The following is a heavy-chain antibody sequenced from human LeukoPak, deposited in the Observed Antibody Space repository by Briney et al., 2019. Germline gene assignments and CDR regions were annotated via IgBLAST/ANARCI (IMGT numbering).Heavy chain of an antibody. Sequence: SVKVSXKASGGTFSSYAISWVRQAPGQGLEWMGGIIPIFGTAKYAQKFQGRVTITTDESTSTAYMELSSLRSEDTAVYYCARASYYDFWSGYYPFDYWGQGTLVTVSS. V-gene: IGHV1-69*05. CDR1: GGTFSSYA. J-gene: IGHJ4*02. CDR2: IIPIFGTA. D-gene: IGHD3-3*01. CDR3: ARASYYDFWSGYYPFDY.